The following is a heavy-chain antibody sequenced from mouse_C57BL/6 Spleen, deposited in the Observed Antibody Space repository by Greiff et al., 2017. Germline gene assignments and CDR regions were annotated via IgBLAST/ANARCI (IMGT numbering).Heavy chain of an antibody. J-gene: IGHJ2*01. D-gene: IGHD4-1*01. CDR2: INYDGSST. CDR3: ARDLGRAFDY. V-gene: IGHV5-16*01. Sequence: EVQLVESEGGLVQPGSSMKLSCTASGFTFSDYYMAWVRQVPEKGLEWVANINYDGSSTYYLDSLKSRFIISRDNAKNILYLQMSSLKSEDTATYYCARDLGRAFDYWGQGTTLTVSS. CDR1: GFTFSDYY.